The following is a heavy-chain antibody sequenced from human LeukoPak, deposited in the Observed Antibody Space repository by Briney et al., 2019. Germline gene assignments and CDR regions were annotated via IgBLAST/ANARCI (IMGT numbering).Heavy chain of an antibody. D-gene: IGHD2-2*01. J-gene: IGHJ4*02. V-gene: IGHV3-48*01. CDR3: AREYCSSTSCLYDY. Sequence: GGSLRLSCAASGFTFSSYSMNWVRQAPGKGLEWVSYISSSSSTIYYADSVKGRFTISRDKAKNSLYLLMNSLRAEDTAVYYCAREYCSSTSCLYDYWGRGTLVTVSS. CDR1: GFTFSSYS. CDR2: ISSSSSTI.